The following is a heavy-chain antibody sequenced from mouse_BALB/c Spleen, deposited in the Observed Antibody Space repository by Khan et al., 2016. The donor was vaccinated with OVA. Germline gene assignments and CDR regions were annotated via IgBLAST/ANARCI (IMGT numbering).Heavy chain of an antibody. CDR1: GYTFTSYY. CDR2: INPNNGGT. D-gene: IGHD1-1*02. V-gene: IGHV1S81*02. J-gene: IGHJ3*01. CDR3: TRSGYGTFAY. Sequence: VQLVESGAELVKPGASVRLSCKASGYTFTSYYLYWVKQRPGQGLEWIGDINPNNGGTNFNEKFRTKATLTVDKSSNTAYMELGRLTSEDSAVYYCTRSGYGTFAYWGQGTLVTVSA.